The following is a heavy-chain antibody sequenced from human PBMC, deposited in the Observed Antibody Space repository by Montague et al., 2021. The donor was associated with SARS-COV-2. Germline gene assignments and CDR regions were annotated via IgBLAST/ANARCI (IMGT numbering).Heavy chain of an antibody. CDR2: IWYDGSTK. D-gene: IGHD2-15*01. J-gene: IGHJ5*02. V-gene: IGHV3-33*01. Sequence: SLRLSCAASGFTFNTYAMHRVRRAPGKGLEWVAIIWYDGSTKYYGESVKGRFTISRDNSENTLYLQMNNLRADDTAMYYCARGKDCSDGRCYSGWFDPWGLGAQVIVSS. CDR1: GFTFNTYA. CDR3: ARGKDCSDGRCYSGWFDP.